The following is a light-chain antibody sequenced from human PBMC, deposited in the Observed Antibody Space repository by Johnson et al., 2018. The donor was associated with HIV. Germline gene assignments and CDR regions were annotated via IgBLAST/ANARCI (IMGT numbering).Light chain of an antibody. CDR3: GTWDSSLSTGGV. CDR1: SSNIGNNY. V-gene: IGLV1-51*01. J-gene: IGLJ1*01. CDR2: DNN. Sequence: QSVLTQPPSVSVAPGQKVTISCSGSSSNIGNNYVSWYQQLPETAPKLFIYDNNKRPSGIPDRFSGSKSGTSATLGINGLQTGDEADYYCGTWDSSLSTGGVFGTGTKVTVL.